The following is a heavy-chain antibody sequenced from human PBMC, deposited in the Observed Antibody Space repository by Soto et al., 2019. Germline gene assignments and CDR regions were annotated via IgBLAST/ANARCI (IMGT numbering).Heavy chain of an antibody. Sequence: QVQLVQSGAEVKKPGSSVKVSCKASGGTLSSSAITWVRQAPGQGLEWMGGIIPLSGTTNYGQTFQGRGTFTADEFTSTANMELSSLRSEDTAVYYCARVESQYSNTSSHMLYYYGMDVWGQGTTVSVSS. CDR2: IIPLSGTT. D-gene: IGHD6-6*01. J-gene: IGHJ6*02. CDR3: ARVESQYSNTSSHMLYYYGMDV. V-gene: IGHV1-69*12. CDR1: GGTLSSSA.